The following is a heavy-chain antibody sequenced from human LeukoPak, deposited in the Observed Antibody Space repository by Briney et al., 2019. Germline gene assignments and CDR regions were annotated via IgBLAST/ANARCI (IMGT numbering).Heavy chain of an antibody. CDR1: GFTFRSYE. V-gene: IGHV3-48*03. Sequence: GGSLRLSCAASGFTFRSYEMNWVRQAPGKGLEWVSYISGSGSTSYYADSVKGRFTISRDNAENSLYLQMNSLRAEDTAVYYCARVGGPRGYSYGYWGPFDYWGQGTLVTVSS. CDR3: ARVGGPRGYSYGYWGPFDY. J-gene: IGHJ4*02. CDR2: ISGSGSTS. D-gene: IGHD5-18*01.